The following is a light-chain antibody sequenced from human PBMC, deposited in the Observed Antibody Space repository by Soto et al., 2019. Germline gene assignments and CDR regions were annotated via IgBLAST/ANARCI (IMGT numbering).Light chain of an antibody. CDR3: SSYTSSSTNVV. CDR2: DVS. V-gene: IGLV2-14*01. CDR1: SSDVGGYNY. Sequence: QSVLTQPASVSGSPGQSITISCTGTSSDVGGYNYVSWYQQHPGKAPKLMIYDVSNRPSGVSNRFSGSKSGNTASLTISGLQAEDEADYYCSSYTSSSTNVVFGGGNKVTVL. J-gene: IGLJ2*01.